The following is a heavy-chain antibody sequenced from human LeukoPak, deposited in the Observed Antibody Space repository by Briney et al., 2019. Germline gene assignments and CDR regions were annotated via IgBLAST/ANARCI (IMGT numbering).Heavy chain of an antibody. J-gene: IGHJ4*02. V-gene: IGHV1-24*01. Sequence: ASVKVSCKVSGYTLTELSMHWVRQAPGKGLEWMGGFDPEDGETIYAQKFQGRVTMTEDTSTDTAYKELSSLRSEDTAVYYCATFDRMGWELRFDYWGQGTLVTVSS. CDR3: ATFDRMGWELRFDY. CDR1: GYTLTELS. D-gene: IGHD1-26*01. CDR2: FDPEDGET.